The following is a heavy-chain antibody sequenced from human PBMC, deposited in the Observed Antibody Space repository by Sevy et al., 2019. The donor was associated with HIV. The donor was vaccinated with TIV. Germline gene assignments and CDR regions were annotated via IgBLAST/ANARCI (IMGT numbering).Heavy chain of an antibody. Sequence: ASVKVSCRASGYTFTGYYMHWVRQAPGQGLEWMGWINPNSGGANYAQKFQGRVTTTRDTSISTAYMELSRLRSDDTAIYYCAKNYYDSGGYFSDTAAIPDYWGQGTLVTVSS. CDR1: GYTFTGYY. D-gene: IGHD3-22*01. J-gene: IGHJ4*02. CDR3: AKNYYDSGGYFSDTAAIPDY. V-gene: IGHV1-2*02. CDR2: INPNSGGA.